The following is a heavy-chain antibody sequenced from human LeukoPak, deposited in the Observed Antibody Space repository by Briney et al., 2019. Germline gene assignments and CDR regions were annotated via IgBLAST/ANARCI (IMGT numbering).Heavy chain of an antibody. Sequence: PGGSLRLSCGASGFTFSNYAMSWVRQAPGKGLDWVSAIVGSGGDTYYADSVKGRFTISRDNSKNTLYLQMNSLRAEDTAVYYCAILPYYYDSSGVFDYWGQGTLVTVSS. J-gene: IGHJ4*02. CDR1: GFTFSNYA. V-gene: IGHV3-23*01. CDR2: IVGSGGDT. D-gene: IGHD3-22*01. CDR3: AILPYYYDSSGVFDY.